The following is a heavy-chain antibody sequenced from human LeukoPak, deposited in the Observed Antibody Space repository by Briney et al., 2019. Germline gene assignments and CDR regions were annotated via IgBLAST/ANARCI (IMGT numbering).Heavy chain of an antibody. CDR1: GYTFTNYA. CDR3: ARAFGSSVEYYMDV. V-gene: IGHV1-69*13. Sequence: SVKVSCKASGYTFTNYAISWVRQAPGQGLVWMGGIIPIFGTANYAQKFQGRVTITADESTSTAYMELSSLRSEDTAVYYCARAFGSSVEYYMDVWGKGTTVTVSS. CDR2: IIPIFGTA. J-gene: IGHJ6*03. D-gene: IGHD6-6*01.